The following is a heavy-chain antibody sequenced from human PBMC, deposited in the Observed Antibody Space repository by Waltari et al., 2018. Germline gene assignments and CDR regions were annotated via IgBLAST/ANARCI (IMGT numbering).Heavy chain of an antibody. CDR2: IYSGGST. V-gene: IGHV3-53*02. Sequence: EVQLVETGGGLIQPGGSLRLSCVASGFNVSNNYMSWVRQAPGKVLEWVSIIYSGGSTFYAESVKGRFTISRDNSKNTLDLQMSSLRVEDTAMYYCARGSMIVGVLVPFDSWGQGTLVTVSS. D-gene: IGHD3-3*01. CDR1: GFNVSNNY. CDR3: ARGSMIVGVLVPFDS. J-gene: IGHJ4*02.